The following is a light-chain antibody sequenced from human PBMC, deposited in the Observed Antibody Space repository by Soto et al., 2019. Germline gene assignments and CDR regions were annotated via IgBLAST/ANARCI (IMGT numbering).Light chain of an antibody. CDR2: GAS. J-gene: IGKJ2*01. CDR1: QSVSSSY. Sequence: EIVLTQSPGTLSLSPGERATLSCRASQSVSSSYLAWYQHKPGQAPRLLIYGASSRATGIPDRFSGSGSGTDFILTISILEPEDFAVYYCQQYGSSPHTFGQGTKLEIK. V-gene: IGKV3-20*01. CDR3: QQYGSSPHT.